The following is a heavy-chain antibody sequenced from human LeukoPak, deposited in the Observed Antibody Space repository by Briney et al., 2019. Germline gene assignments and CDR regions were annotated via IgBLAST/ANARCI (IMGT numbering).Heavy chain of an antibody. D-gene: IGHD5-24*01. CDR2: IYYSGST. CDR1: GGSISSYY. Sequence: PSETLSLTCTVSGGSISSYYWSWIRQPPGKGLEWIGSIYYSGSTYYNPSLKSRVTISVDTSKNQFSLKLSSVTAADTAVYYCARDPRITKNFDYWGQGTLVTVSS. V-gene: IGHV4-59*12. CDR3: ARDPRITKNFDY. J-gene: IGHJ4*02.